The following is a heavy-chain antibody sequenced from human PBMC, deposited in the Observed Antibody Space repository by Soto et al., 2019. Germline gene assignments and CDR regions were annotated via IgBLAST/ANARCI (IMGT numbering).Heavy chain of an antibody. CDR3: ARAQDSSGYTLDY. CDR2: IYYSGST. D-gene: IGHD3-22*01. CDR1: GGSISSGDYY. V-gene: IGHV4-30-4*01. J-gene: IGHJ4*02. Sequence: QVQLQESGPGLVKPSQTLSLTCTVSGGSISSGDYYWSWIRQPPGKGLEWIGYIYYSGSTYYNPSLKSRVTRSVDTSKNQFSLKLSSVTAADTAVYYCARAQDSSGYTLDYWGQGTLVTVSS.